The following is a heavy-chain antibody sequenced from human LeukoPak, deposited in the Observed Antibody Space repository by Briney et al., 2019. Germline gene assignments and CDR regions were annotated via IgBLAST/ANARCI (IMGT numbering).Heavy chain of an antibody. Sequence: GGSLRLSCAASGFTFDDYAMHWVRQAPGKGLEWISLNSEDGGSTYYADSVKGRFTISRDNGKNSMYLQMNSLRTEDTALYYCAKDRSHCGGDCYSGIDYWGQGTLVTVSS. CDR3: AKDRSHCGGDCYSGIDY. V-gene: IGHV3-43*02. CDR2: NSEDGGST. J-gene: IGHJ4*02. CDR1: GFTFDDYA. D-gene: IGHD2-21*02.